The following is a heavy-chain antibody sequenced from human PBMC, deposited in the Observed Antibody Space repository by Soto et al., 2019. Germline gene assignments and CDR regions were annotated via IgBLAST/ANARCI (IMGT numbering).Heavy chain of an antibody. V-gene: IGHV4-59*01. CDR1: GGFI. J-gene: IGHJ4*02. Sequence: SETLSLTCTVSGGFIWGWIRQCPDKGLEWIGYIYNSGRYNYNPSLESRLTISIDTSKNQFSLRLASVTAADTAVYYCARTLPNRQLFDSWSQGTLVTVS. CDR3: ARTLPNRQLFDS. CDR2: IYNSGRY. D-gene: IGHD1-1*01.